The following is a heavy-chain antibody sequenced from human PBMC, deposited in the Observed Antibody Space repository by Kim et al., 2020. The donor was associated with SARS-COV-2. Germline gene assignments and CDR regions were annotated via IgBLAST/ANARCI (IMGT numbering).Heavy chain of an antibody. CDR2: ISYDGSNK. Sequence: GGSLRLSCAASGFTFSSYAMHWVRQAPGKGLEWVAVISYDGSNKYYADSVKGRFTISRDNSKNTLYLQMNSLRAEDTAVYYCARDHGTAMVSGSGDYWG. D-gene: IGHD5-18*01. J-gene: IGHJ4*01. CDR3: ARDHGTAMVSGSGDY. CDR1: GFTFSSYA. V-gene: IGHV3-30*04.